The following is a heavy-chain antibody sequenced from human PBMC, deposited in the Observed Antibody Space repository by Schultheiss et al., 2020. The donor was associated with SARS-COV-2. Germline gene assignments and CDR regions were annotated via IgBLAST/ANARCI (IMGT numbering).Heavy chain of an antibody. CDR3: AREDLRTSWYDGNWFDP. CDR2: IYYTGST. CDR1: GGSVSSVSYY. D-gene: IGHD6-13*01. V-gene: IGHV4-61*01. J-gene: IGHJ5*02. Sequence: SETLSLTCTVSGGSVSSVSYYWSWIRQPPGKGLEWIGYIYYTGSTNYNPSLKSRVTMSIHTSKNQFSLRLDSVTAADSAVYYCAREDLRTSWYDGNWFDPWGQGTLVTVSS.